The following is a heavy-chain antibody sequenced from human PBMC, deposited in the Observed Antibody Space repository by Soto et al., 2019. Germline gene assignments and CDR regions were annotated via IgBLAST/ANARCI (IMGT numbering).Heavy chain of an antibody. Sequence: ASVKVSCKASGYTFTGYYMHWVRQAPGQGLEWMGWINPNSGGTNYAQKFQGRVTMSRDTSINTAYMELSRLGSDDTAVYYCARGPAHECSGTNCYQWVFGYWGQGTPVT. V-gene: IGHV1-2*02. CDR2: INPNSGGT. J-gene: IGHJ4*02. D-gene: IGHD2-2*01. CDR1: GYTFTGYY. CDR3: ARGPAHECSGTNCYQWVFGY.